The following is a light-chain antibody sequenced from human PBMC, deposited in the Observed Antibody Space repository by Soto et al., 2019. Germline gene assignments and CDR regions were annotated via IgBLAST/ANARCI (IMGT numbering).Light chain of an antibody. CDR2: AAS. Sequence: AIRMTQSPSSLSASTGDRVTITCRASQGISSYLAWYQQKPGKAPKLLIYAASTLQSGVPSRFSGSGSGTDFTLTINSLQPEDFATYHCQQSYTTPWTFGQGTKVDIK. CDR1: QGISSY. V-gene: IGKV1-8*01. CDR3: QQSYTTPWT. J-gene: IGKJ1*01.